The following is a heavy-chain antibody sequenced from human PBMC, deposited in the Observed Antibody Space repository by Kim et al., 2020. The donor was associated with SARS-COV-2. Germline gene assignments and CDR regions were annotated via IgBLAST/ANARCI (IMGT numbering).Heavy chain of an antibody. V-gene: IGHV1-46*01. J-gene: IGHJ4*02. CDR1: GYTFTSYY. CDR3: ARPGRDYDILTGLDW. CDR2: INPSGGST. Sequence: ASVKVSCKASGYTFTSYYMHWVRQAPGQGLEWMGIINPSGGSTSYAQKFQGRVTMTRDTSTSTVYMELSSLRSEDTAVYYCARPGRDYDILTGLDWWGQGTLVTVSS. D-gene: IGHD3-9*01.